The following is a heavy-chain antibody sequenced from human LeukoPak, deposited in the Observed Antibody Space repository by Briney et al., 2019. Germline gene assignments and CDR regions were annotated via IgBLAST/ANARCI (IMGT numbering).Heavy chain of an antibody. J-gene: IGHJ4*02. CDR2: IYYSGST. CDR3: ARAGITIFGFDY. V-gene: IGHV4-59*01. Sequence: SETLSLTCTLSGGSISSYYWSWIRQPPGKGLEWIGYIYYSGSTNYNPSLKSRVTISVDTSKNQFSLKLSSVTAADTAVYYCARAGITIFGFDYWGQGTLVTVSS. CDR1: GGSISSYY. D-gene: IGHD3-10*02.